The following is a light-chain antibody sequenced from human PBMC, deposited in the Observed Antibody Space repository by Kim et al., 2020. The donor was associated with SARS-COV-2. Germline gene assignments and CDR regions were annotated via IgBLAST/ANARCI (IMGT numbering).Light chain of an antibody. J-gene: IGLJ3*02. CDR1: SSNIGRKT. CDR2: NNN. Sequence: PGQRVTIACSGGSSNIGRKTVHWYQQFPGTAPKLLIYNNNERSSGVPDRFSGSKSGTSASLAISGLQSEDEASYYCAAYDDSLNWVFGGGTQLTVL. V-gene: IGLV1-44*01. CDR3: AAYDDSLNWV.